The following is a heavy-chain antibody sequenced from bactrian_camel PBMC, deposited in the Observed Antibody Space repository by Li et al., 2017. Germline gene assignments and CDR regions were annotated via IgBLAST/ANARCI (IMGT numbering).Heavy chain of an antibody. J-gene: IGHJ6*01. V-gene: IGHV3S25*01. CDR1: GYTYNRNC. CDR3: VRDYKSGDYRDDFGY. CDR2: IATGSGNT. D-gene: IGHD4*01. Sequence: QLVESGGGSVQAGGSLRLSCAASGYTYNRNCMAWFRQAPGKEREGVARIATGSGNTYYADSVKGRFTISQDNAKNMVYLHMTSLKPEDTGVYYCVRDYKSGDYRDDFGYWGQGTQVTVS.